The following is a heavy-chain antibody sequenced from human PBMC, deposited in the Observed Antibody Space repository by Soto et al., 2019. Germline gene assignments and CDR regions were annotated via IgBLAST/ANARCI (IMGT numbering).Heavy chain of an antibody. Sequence: SETLSLTCTVSGGSISSGGYYWSWIRHHPGKGLEWIGYIYYSGSTYYNPSLKSRVTISVDTSKNQFSLKLSSVTAADTAVYYCARVVDKTQLYSYYYMDVWGKGTTVTVSS. CDR1: GGSISSGGYY. CDR3: ARVVDKTQLYSYYYMDV. CDR2: IYYSGST. D-gene: IGHD2-2*01. V-gene: IGHV4-31*03. J-gene: IGHJ6*03.